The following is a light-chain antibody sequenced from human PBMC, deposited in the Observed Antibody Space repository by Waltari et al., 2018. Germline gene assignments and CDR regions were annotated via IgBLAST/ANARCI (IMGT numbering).Light chain of an antibody. CDR1: SSDVGAFNS. CDR2: DVS. Sequence: QSALTQPASASGSPGQSITIPSTGTSSDVGAFNSVSWYQQYPGKAPKLMTYDVSNRPSAVSTRFSGSKSGNTASLTISGLQAEDEADYSCSSYASSNTWVFGGGTKLTVL. J-gene: IGLJ3*02. CDR3: SSYASSNTWV. V-gene: IGLV2-14*01.